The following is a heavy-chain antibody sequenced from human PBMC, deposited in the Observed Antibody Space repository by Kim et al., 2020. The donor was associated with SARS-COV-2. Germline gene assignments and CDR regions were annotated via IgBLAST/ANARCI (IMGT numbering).Heavy chain of an antibody. V-gene: IGHV3-9*01. J-gene: IGHJ4*02. Sequence: GGSLRLSCAASGFTFGDYAMHWVRQAPGKGLEWVSGISWNSGSIGYADSVKGRFTISRDNAKNSLYLQMNSLRAEDTALYYCAKDMGEQQLVTRGFDYWGQGTLVTVSS. CDR2: ISWNSGSI. CDR1: GFTFGDYA. CDR3: AKDMGEQQLVTRGFDY. D-gene: IGHD6-13*01.